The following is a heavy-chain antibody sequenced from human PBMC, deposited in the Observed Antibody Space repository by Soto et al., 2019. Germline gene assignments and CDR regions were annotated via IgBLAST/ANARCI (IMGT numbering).Heavy chain of an antibody. J-gene: IGHJ5*01. Sequence: SETLSLTCSVSGDAISTVDYFWSWIRQPPGQALEYIGYIYKSATTYYNPSFEGRVAISLDTSKSHFSLNVTSVTAADTAVYFCARGRYCLTGRCFPNWFDSWGQGTLVTVSS. D-gene: IGHD2-15*01. V-gene: IGHV4-30-4*01. CDR1: GDAISTVDYF. CDR3: ARGRYCLTGRCFPNWFDS. CDR2: IYKSATT.